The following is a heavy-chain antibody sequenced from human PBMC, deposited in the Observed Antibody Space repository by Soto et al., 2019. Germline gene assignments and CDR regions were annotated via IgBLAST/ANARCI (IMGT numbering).Heavy chain of an antibody. CDR1: GFTFSSYG. CDR2: ISYDGSNK. V-gene: IGHV3-30*18. CDR3: AKLLWFGEFPHGYDY. D-gene: IGHD3-10*01. Sequence: QVQLVESGGGVVQPGRSLRLSCAASGFTFSSYGMHWVRQAPGKGLEWVAVISYDGSNKYYADSVKGRFTISRDNSKNTLYLQMNSLRAEDTAVYYCAKLLWFGEFPHGYDYWGQGTLVTVSS. J-gene: IGHJ4*02.